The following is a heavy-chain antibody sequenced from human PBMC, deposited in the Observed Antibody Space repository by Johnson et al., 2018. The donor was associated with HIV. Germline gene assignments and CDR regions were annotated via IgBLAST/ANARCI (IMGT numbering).Heavy chain of an antibody. D-gene: IGHD5-18*01. CDR1: GFTFDDYA. CDR2: ISWNSGSI. CDR3: ARDGRDLVTRGGCDG. Sequence: VESGGGLVQPGRSLRLSCAASGFTFDDYAMHWVRQAPGKGLEWVSGISWNSGSIGYADSVKGRFTISRDNAKNSLYVQVNSLRPEDTAVYYCARDGRDLVTRGGCDGWGQGTMVTVSS. V-gene: IGHV3-9*01. J-gene: IGHJ3*01.